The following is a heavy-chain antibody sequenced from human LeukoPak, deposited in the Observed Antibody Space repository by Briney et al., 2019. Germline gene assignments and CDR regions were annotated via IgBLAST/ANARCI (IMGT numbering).Heavy chain of an antibody. D-gene: IGHD5-12*01. V-gene: IGHV3-30*18. CDR3: AKVDIVATIDAGRLVEH. J-gene: IGHJ4*02. Sequence: GGSLRLSCAASGFTFSSYVMQWFRQAPDKGLEWVAAISNDGSNKYYADSVKGRFTISRDNSKNTLYLQMNSLRAEDTAVYYCAKVDIVATIDAGRLVEHWGQGTQVSV. CDR1: GFTFSSYV. CDR2: ISNDGSNK.